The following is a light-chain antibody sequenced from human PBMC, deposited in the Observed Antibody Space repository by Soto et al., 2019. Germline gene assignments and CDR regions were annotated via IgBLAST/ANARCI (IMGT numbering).Light chain of an antibody. Sequence: IQLTQSPSSLSASVGDRVTITCRASQGISSYLAWYQQKPGKAPKLLIYAASALQSGVPSRFSGSGSGTDFTLTISSLQPEDFATYYCQQFNSYPRTFGPGTKVDL. J-gene: IGKJ3*01. V-gene: IGKV1-9*01. CDR1: QGISSY. CDR2: AAS. CDR3: QQFNSYPRT.